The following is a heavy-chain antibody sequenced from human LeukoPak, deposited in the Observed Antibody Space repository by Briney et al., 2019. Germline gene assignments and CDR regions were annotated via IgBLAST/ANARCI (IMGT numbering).Heavy chain of an antibody. CDR3: ASRLRERFDS. CDR1: GYSFPNYW. CDR2: LYPGDSDT. J-gene: IGHJ4*02. Sequence: GEAPKISCKGSGYSFPNYWIGWVRQMPGEGMEGLGILYPGDSDTRYSPSFRGQVTISADESISTAYLQWTSLKASDTAMYYCASRLRERFDSWGEGTLVSVSS. D-gene: IGHD5-12*01. V-gene: IGHV5-51*01.